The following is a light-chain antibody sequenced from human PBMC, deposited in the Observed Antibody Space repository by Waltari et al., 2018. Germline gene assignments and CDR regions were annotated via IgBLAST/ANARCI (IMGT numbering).Light chain of an antibody. CDR3: QKNEALPAT. V-gene: IGKV3-20*01. Sequence: EFVFTQSPATLSLSPGQRATLSSSASQRIGKYLIWNQQKPGQAPRLLICASSISATGIPDRFSGSGSGTDFSLTISSVEHEDFAVYYCQKNEALPATFGQGTKVEIK. CDR2: ASS. J-gene: IGKJ1*01. CDR1: QRIGKY.